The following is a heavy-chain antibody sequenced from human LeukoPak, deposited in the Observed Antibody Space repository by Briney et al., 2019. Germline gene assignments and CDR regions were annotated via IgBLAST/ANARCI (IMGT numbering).Heavy chain of an antibody. J-gene: IGHJ4*02. Sequence: ASVKVSCKASGYTFTSYGISWVRQAPGQGLEWMGWISAYNGNTNYAQKLQGRVTMTTDTSTSTAYMELRSLRSDDTAVYYCARDGFVVPAAIELDYWGQGTLATVSS. D-gene: IGHD2-2*01. CDR2: ISAYNGNT. V-gene: IGHV1-18*01. CDR1: GYTFTSYG. CDR3: ARDGFVVPAAIELDY.